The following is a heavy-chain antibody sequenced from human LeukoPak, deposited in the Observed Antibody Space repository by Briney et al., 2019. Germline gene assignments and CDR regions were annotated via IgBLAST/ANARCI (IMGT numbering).Heavy chain of an antibody. D-gene: IGHD4-17*01. J-gene: IGHJ4*02. CDR1: GYTFTTYG. Sequence: ASVKVSCKASGYTFTTYGISWVRQAPGQGLEWMGWVSGNNGNTNYAQKLQGRVTITAGESTSTAHMELSSLRSEDTAVYYCARELTTVTAYYFDYWGQGTLVTVSS. CDR3: ARELTTVTAYYFDY. CDR2: VSGNNGNT. V-gene: IGHV1-18*01.